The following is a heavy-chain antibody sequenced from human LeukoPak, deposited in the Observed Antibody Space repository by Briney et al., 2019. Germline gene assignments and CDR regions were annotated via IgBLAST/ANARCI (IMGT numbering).Heavy chain of an antibody. CDR3: ARHGHFDFWRELYYYYYYMDV. V-gene: IGHV4-34*01. D-gene: IGHD3-3*01. J-gene: IGHJ6*03. Sequence: PSETLSLTCAVYGGSFSGYYWSWIRQPPGKGLEWIGEINHSGSTNYNPSLKSRVTISVDRSKNQFSLKLSSVTAADTAVYYCARHGHFDFWRELYYYYYYMDVWGKGTTVTVSS. CDR2: INHSGST. CDR1: GGSFSGYY.